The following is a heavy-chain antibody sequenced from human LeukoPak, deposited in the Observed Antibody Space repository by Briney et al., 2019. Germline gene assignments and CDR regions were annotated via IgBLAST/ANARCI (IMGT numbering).Heavy chain of an antibody. CDR2: ISYDGSNK. J-gene: IGHJ5*02. CDR1: GFTFSSYA. Sequence: GRSLRLSCAASGFTFSSYAMHWVRQAPGKGLEWVAVISYDGSNKYYADSVKSRFTISRDNSKNALYLQMNSLRAEDTAVYYCARNGIYQLHWVWFDPWGQGTLVTVSS. V-gene: IGHV3-30*04. D-gene: IGHD2-2*01. CDR3: ARNGIYQLHWVWFDP.